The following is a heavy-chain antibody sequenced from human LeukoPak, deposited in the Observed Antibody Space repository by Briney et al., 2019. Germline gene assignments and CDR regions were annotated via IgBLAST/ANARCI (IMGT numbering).Heavy chain of an antibody. CDR1: GFTFSGFS. J-gene: IGHJ4*02. Sequence: GGSLRLSCAASGFTFSGFSMSWVRQSPTKGLEWVANIKQDGSERYYVDSVKGRFTISRDNAKNSLSLQMNNLRAEDTAIYYCARDYGSGSYTDYWGQGTLVTVSS. CDR3: ARDYGSGSYTDY. D-gene: IGHD3-10*01. V-gene: IGHV3-7*01. CDR2: IKQDGSER.